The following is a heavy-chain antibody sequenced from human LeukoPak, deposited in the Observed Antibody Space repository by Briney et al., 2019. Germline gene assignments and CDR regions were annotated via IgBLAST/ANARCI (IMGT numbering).Heavy chain of an antibody. D-gene: IGHD5-18*01. CDR1: GFTFSTYW. Sequence: GGSLRLSCLASGFTFSTYWMRWVRQPAGRGLEWVANIKENGNEKYYVDSVKGRFTTSKDNAKNTLYLQMNSLRAEDTAVYYCARVSPPMQLWAFDYWGQGTLVTVSS. CDR3: ARVSPPMQLWAFDY. CDR2: IKENGNEK. J-gene: IGHJ4*02. V-gene: IGHV3-7*03.